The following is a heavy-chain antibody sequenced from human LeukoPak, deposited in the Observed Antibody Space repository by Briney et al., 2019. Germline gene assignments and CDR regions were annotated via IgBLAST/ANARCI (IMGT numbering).Heavy chain of an antibody. D-gene: IGHD5-12*01. CDR3: AREPRYSGYDWEYYFDY. V-gene: IGHV1-69*06. Sequence: SVKVSCKASGYTFTSYGISWVRQAPGQGLEWIGGIIPIFGTANYAQKFQGRVTITADKSTSTAYMELRSLRSEDTAMYYCAREPRYSGYDWEYYFDYWGQGTLVTVSS. CDR2: IIPIFGTA. J-gene: IGHJ4*02. CDR1: GYTFTSYG.